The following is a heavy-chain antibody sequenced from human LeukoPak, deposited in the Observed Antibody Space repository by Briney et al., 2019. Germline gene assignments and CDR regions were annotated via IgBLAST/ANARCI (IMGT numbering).Heavy chain of an antibody. J-gene: IGHJ3*02. CDR3: AKAFAVGGHAFDI. Sequence: GGSLRLSCAASGFTFDTYAMTWVRQAPGKGLEYVSAISSNGGSTYYANSVKGRFTISRDNSKNTLYLQMGSLRDEDTAVYYCAKAFAVGGHAFDIWGQGTMVTVSS. CDR2: ISSNGGST. CDR1: GFTFDTYA. V-gene: IGHV3-64*01. D-gene: IGHD6-19*01.